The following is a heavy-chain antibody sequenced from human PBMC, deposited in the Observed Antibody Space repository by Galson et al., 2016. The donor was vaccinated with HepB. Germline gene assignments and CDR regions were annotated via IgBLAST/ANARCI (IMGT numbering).Heavy chain of an antibody. V-gene: IGHV3-33*01. Sequence: SLRLSCAASRFTFSSYGMHWVRQAPGKGLEWVAVIWYDGNNKYYADSVKGRFTISRDNYKNTVYLQMTSLRAEDTAVYYCARDITVAGTVSDYWGQGTLVTVSS. CDR1: RFTFSSYG. CDR3: ARDITVAGTVSDY. CDR2: IWYDGNNK. J-gene: IGHJ4*02. D-gene: IGHD6-19*01.